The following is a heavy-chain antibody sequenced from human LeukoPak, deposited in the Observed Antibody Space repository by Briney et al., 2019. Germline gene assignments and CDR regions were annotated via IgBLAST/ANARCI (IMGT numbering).Heavy chain of an antibody. CDR2: IYYSGST. CDR3: ARDKGHYDVDY. Sequence: SETLSLTCTVSGGSISSTSYYWGWIRQPPGKGLEWMGSIYYSGSTYYNPSLKSRLTISVDTSKNQFSLKLSSVTAADTAIYYCARDKGHYDVDYWGQGTLVTVSS. J-gene: IGHJ4*02. D-gene: IGHD3-16*01. V-gene: IGHV4-39*07. CDR1: GGSISSTSYY.